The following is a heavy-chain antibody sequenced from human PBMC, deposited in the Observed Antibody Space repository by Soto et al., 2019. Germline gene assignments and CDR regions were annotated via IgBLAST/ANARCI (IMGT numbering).Heavy chain of an antibody. J-gene: IGHJ6*02. V-gene: IGHV4-34*01. CDR1: GGSFSGYY. CDR2: INHSGST. CDR3: ARCDFWSGLGHYGMDV. D-gene: IGHD3-3*01. Sequence: SETLSLTCAVYGGSFSGYYWGWIRQPPGKGLEWIGEINHSGSTNYNPSLKSRVTISVDTSKNQFSLKLSSVTAADTAVYYCARCDFWSGLGHYGMDVWGQGTTVTVSS.